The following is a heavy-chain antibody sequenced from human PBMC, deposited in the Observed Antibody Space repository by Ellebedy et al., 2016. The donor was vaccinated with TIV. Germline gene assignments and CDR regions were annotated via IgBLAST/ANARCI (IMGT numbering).Heavy chain of an antibody. J-gene: IGHJ4*02. CDR1: GGSISSRSYY. CDR2: IYHSGST. D-gene: IGHD5-24*01. CDR3: ARDDRDGYFLGLDY. Sequence: SETLSLTXSVSGGSISSRSYYWGWIRQAPGKGLEWIGDIYHSGSTQYNPSLKSRVTISADKSKNQFSLKLSSVTAADTAVYYCARDDRDGYFLGLDYWGQGTLVTVSS. V-gene: IGHV4-39*07.